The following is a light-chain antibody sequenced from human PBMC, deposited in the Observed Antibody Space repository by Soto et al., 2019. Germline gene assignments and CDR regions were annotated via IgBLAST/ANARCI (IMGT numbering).Light chain of an antibody. J-gene: IGLJ1*01. V-gene: IGLV2-23*01. Sequence: QSALTQPASVSGSPGQSITISCTGTSSDVGSYNFVSWYQQHPGKAPKLMIYEGSKRPSGVSNRFSGSKSGNTASLTISGLQAEDEADYYCSSYAGSSTYVLGTGTKVTVL. CDR1: SSDVGSYNF. CDR2: EGS. CDR3: SSYAGSSTYV.